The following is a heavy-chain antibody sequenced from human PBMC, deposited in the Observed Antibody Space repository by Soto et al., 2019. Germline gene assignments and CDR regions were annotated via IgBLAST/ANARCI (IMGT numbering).Heavy chain of an antibody. V-gene: IGHV3-30*03. D-gene: IGHD3-16*01. J-gene: IGHJ4*02. CDR1: GLVFGGFG. CDR2: ASYGGTYK. CDR3: ARGGDVLDY. Sequence: QVELVESGGGVVRPGWSLTVSCTGSGLVFGGFGMHWVRQTPGKGLEWLGMASYGGTYKYFADSVKGRFTISRDNGMNTVYLQMDNLSLEETALYYCARGGDVLDYWGRGTLVTVSS.